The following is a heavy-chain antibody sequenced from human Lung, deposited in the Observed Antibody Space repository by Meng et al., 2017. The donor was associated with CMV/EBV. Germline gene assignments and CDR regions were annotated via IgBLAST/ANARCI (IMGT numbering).Heavy chain of an antibody. CDR2: IHHSGTT. CDR1: GGSISSSKW. D-gene: IGHD3-22*01. CDR3: ARADSSYFDVSAYYPDAFDF. J-gene: IGHJ3*01. Sequence: SXTXSLXCVVSGGSISSSKWWSWVRQPPGKGLEWIGAIHHSGTTNYNTSLKSLVSMSVDRSKNHFSLSLTSVTAAYTAVYFCARADSSYFDVSAYYPDAFDFWGQGTVVTVSS. V-gene: IGHV4-4*02.